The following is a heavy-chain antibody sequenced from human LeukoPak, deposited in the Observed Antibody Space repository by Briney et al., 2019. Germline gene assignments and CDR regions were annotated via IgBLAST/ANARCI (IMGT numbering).Heavy chain of an antibody. D-gene: IGHD1-26*01. J-gene: IGHJ3*02. CDR2: IYYSGST. CDR3: ARHQWVPAFDI. Sequence: PSETLSLTCTVSGGSISSYYWSWIRQPAGKGLEWIGHIYYSGSTNYNPSLKSRVTISVDTSKNQFSLKLSSATAADTAVYYCARHQWVPAFDIWGQGTMVTVSS. CDR1: GGSISSYY. V-gene: IGHV4-59*08.